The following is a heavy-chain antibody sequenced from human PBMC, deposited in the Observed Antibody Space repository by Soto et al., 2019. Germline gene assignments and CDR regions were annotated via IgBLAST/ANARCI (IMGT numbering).Heavy chain of an antibody. CDR2: ISSSSSTI. CDR1: GFTISSYS. Sequence: GGSLRLSSAASGFTISSYSMNWVRKAPGKGLEWVSYISSSSSTIYYADSVKGRFTISRDNAKNSLYLQMNSLRAEDTAVYYCAREGHPLNWFDPWGQGTLVTVSS. V-gene: IGHV3-48*01. CDR3: AREGHPLNWFDP. J-gene: IGHJ5*02.